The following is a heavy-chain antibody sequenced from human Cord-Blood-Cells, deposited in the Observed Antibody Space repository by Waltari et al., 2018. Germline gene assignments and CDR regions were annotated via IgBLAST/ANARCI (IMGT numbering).Heavy chain of an antibody. CDR2: IIPILGIA. CDR1: GGTFSSYA. CDR3: ARLHYYDSSGYYYWYFDL. V-gene: IGHV1-69*04. Sequence: QVQLVRSGAEVKKPGSSVKVSCKASGGTFSSYAISWVRQAPGQGLEWMGGIIPILGIANYAQKFQGRVTITADESTSTAYMELSSLRSEDTAVYYCARLHYYDSSGYYYWYFDLWGRGTLVTVSS. J-gene: IGHJ2*01. D-gene: IGHD3-22*01.